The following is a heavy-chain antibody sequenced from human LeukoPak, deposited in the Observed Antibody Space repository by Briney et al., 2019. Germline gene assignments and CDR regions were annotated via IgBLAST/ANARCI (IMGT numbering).Heavy chain of an antibody. D-gene: IGHD2/OR15-2a*01. Sequence: GASVKVSCKASGGTFSSYAISWVRQAPGQGLEWMGGIIPIFGTANYAQKFQGRVTITADESTSTAYMELRSLRSEDTAVYYCASGRCNDGAFDIWGQGTMVTVSS. V-gene: IGHV1-69*01. J-gene: IGHJ3*02. CDR1: GGTFSSYA. CDR2: IIPIFGTA. CDR3: ASGRCNDGAFDI.